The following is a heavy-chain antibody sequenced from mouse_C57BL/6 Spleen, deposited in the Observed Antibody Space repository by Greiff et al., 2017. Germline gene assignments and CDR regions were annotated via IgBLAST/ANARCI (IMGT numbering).Heavy chain of an antibody. CDR1: GYTFTDYN. Sequence: VHVKQSGPELVKPGASVKIPCKASGYTFTDYNMDWVKQSHGKSLEWIGDINPNNGGTIYNQKFKGKATLTVDKSSSTAYMELRSLTSEDTAVYYCARLIYYDYGGAMDYWGQGTSVTVSS. J-gene: IGHJ4*01. V-gene: IGHV1-18*01. D-gene: IGHD2-4*01. CDR2: INPNNGGT. CDR3: ARLIYYDYGGAMDY.